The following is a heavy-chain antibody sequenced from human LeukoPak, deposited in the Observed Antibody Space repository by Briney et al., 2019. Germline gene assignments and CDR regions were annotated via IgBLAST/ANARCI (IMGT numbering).Heavy chain of an antibody. CDR2: ITATSLHI. Sequence: GGSLRLSCAASGVTFSGYSMNWVRQAPGKGLEWVSAITATSLHIYYADSVKGRFTISRDNSNNTLYLQLNNVRTEDTATYFCAKEQYPGYFDFWGQGTLVTVSA. V-gene: IGHV3-21*01. J-gene: IGHJ4*02. CDR3: AKEQYPGYFDF. CDR1: GVTFSGYS. D-gene: IGHD1-14*01.